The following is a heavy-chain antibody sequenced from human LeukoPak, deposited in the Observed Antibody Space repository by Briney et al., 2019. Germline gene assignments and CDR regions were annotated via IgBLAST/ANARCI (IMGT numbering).Heavy chain of an antibody. V-gene: IGHV7-4-1*02. CDR3: AREPGVRTTIVTDFDC. J-gene: IGHJ4*02. Sequence: ASVMVSCHASGYTIPIYATNWVRQAPGQGHEWIGWVNTITGSLTYAQGFTGRFVFSLAASVSTAYLQISSLKAEDTAVYYCAREPGVRTTIVTDFDCWGQGTLVTVSS. CDR2: VNTITGSL. CDR1: GYTIPIYA. D-gene: IGHD3-16*02.